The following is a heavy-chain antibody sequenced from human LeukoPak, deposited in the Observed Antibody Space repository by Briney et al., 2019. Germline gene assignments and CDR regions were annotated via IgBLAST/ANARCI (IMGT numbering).Heavy chain of an antibody. CDR1: GFTFSDYY. CDR3: AIQMTMIAVVPCFDY. D-gene: IGHD3-22*01. Sequence: GGSLRLSCAASGFTFSDYYMSWIRQAPGKGLEWITFISSSGTTQYYADSARGRFTVSRDNAESSLYLYLNSLRDEDTAVYYCAIQMTMIAVVPCFDYWGQGSQVTVSS. V-gene: IGHV3-11*04. CDR2: ISSSGTTQ. J-gene: IGHJ4*02.